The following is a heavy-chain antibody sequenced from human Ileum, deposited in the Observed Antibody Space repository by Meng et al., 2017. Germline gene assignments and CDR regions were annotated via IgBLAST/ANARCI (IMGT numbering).Heavy chain of an antibody. CDR3: ARERIRELGLFDS. CDR2: ISNSGKT. Sequence: QEPAPGVVPPSGTRSLACVVSGDSIGNSKWWSWLRQPPGKGLEWIGEISNSGKTVYSPSLKSRVRISLDKSNNQFSLTLNSVTAADTAMYYCARERIRELGLFDSWGQGTLVTVSS. J-gene: IGHJ4*02. V-gene: IGHV4-4*02. CDR1: GDSIGNSKW. D-gene: IGHD3-10*01.